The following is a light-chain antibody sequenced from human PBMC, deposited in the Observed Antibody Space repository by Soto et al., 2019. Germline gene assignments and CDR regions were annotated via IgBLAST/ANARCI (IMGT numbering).Light chain of an antibody. CDR1: QSVNNNY. Sequence: EIVLTQSPGTLALSPGERATLSCRASQSVNNNYLTWYQQKRGQTPRLLIHGASSRATGIPDRFSGSGSGTDFTLTISRLEPEDFAVYYCQQYGSSPFTFGPGTKVGIK. CDR2: GAS. V-gene: IGKV3-20*01. J-gene: IGKJ3*01. CDR3: QQYGSSPFT.